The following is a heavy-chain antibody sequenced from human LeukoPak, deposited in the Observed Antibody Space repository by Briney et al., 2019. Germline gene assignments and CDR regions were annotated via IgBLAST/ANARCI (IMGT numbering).Heavy chain of an antibody. Sequence: PGGSLRLSCAASGFTFVSYWMHWVRQAPGKGLVWVSRINGCGSSTDFADSVKGRFTISRDNAKNTLYLQMNSLRAEDTAVYYCARDAPGNTALDYWGQRTLVTVSS. CDR1: GFTFVSYW. V-gene: IGHV3-74*01. CDR2: INGCGSST. CDR3: ARDAPGNTALDY. D-gene: IGHD5-18*01. J-gene: IGHJ4*02.